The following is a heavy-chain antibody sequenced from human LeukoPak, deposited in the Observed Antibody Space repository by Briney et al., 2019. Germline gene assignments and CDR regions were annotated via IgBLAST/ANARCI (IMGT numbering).Heavy chain of an antibody. CDR3: ARLLGYTSSWYGAP. J-gene: IGHJ5*02. CDR1: GYIFTNYW. CDR2: IYPGDSDT. V-gene: IGHV5-51*01. D-gene: IGHD2-2*01. Sequence: GDSLKISCKASGYIFTNYWIGWVRQMPGKGLEWMGIIYPGDSDTRYTPSFQGQVTISADKSINTAYLQWTSLKASDTAIYYCARLLGYTSSWYGAPWGQGTLVTVSS.